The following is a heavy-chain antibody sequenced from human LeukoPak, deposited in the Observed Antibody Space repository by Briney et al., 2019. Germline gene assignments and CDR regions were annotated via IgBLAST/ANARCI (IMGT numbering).Heavy chain of an antibody. CDR1: GGSFSGYY. D-gene: IGHD3-9*01. CDR3: ALLTGYYNAHFDY. CDR2: INHSGST. V-gene: IGHV4-34*01. Sequence: SETLSLTCAVYGGSFSGYYWSWIRQPPGKGLEWIGEINHSGSTNYNPSLKGRVTISVDTSKNQFSLKLSSATAADTAVYYCALLTGYYNAHFDYWGQGTLVTVSS. J-gene: IGHJ4*02.